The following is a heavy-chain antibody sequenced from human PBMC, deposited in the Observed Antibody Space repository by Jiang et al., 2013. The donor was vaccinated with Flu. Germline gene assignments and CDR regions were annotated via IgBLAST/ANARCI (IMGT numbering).Heavy chain of an antibody. J-gene: IGHJ4*02. CDR1: GYSFSSYW. V-gene: IGHV5-51*01. D-gene: IGHD3-16*01. CDR2: ISPGDSDT. CDR3: ARHWGGVVRPIEN. Sequence: GAEVKKPGESLKISCKGSGYSFSSYWIAWVRQMPGKGLEWMGVISPGDSDTRYSPSFQGQVTISADKSISTAFLQWNSLKPSDSAMYYCARHWGGVVRPIENWGQGTQVTVSS.